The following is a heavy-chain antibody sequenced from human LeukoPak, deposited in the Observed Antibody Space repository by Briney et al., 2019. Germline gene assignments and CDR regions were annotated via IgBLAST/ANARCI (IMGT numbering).Heavy chain of an antibody. CDR3: ARHGERYYGSGSSYYY. Sequence: SETLSLTCIVSGGSISSYYWSWIRQPPGKGLEWIGYIYYSGSTNYNPSLKSRVTISVDTSKNQFSLKLSSVTAADTAVYYCARHGERYYGSGSSYYYWGQGTLVTVSS. J-gene: IGHJ4*02. V-gene: IGHV4-59*08. CDR1: GGSISSYY. CDR2: IYYSGST. D-gene: IGHD3-10*01.